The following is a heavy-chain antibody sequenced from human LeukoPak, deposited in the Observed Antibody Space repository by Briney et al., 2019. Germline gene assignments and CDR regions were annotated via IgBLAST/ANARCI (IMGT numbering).Heavy chain of an antibody. Sequence: GESLKISCTGSGYSFTSYWIGWVRQMPGKGLEWMGIIYPGDSDTRYSPSFQGQVTISADKSISTAYLQWSSLKASDTAMYYCARHISGSYWGYYFDYWGQGTPVTVSS. CDR3: ARHISGSYWGYYFDY. D-gene: IGHD1-26*01. J-gene: IGHJ4*02. V-gene: IGHV5-51*01. CDR1: GYSFTSYW. CDR2: IYPGDSDT.